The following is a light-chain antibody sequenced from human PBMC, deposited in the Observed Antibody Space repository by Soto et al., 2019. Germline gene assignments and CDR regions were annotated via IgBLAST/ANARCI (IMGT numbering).Light chain of an antibody. J-gene: IGKJ4*01. Sequence: DIRMTQSPSSLSASVGDRVTITCRASQSISNYLNWYQQQPGKAPKLLIYTASSLLSGVPSRFSGSGSGTDFTLTISTLQPEDFATYYCQQTYSTPLTFGGGTKVEIK. CDR3: QQTYSTPLT. CDR1: QSISNY. V-gene: IGKV1-39*01. CDR2: TAS.